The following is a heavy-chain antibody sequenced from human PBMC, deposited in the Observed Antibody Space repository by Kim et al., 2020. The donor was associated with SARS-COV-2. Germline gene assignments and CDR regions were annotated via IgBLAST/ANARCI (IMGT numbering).Heavy chain of an antibody. J-gene: IGHJ4*02. D-gene: IGHD4-17*01. CDR1: GFTFSSYE. Sequence: GGSLRLSCAVSGFTFSSYEMNWVRQAPGKGLEWISYISTSGTTTYYADSVKGRFTISRDNAKNSLYLQMNSLRAEDTALYYCARDDDYSDFIDYWGQEPWSPSPQ. V-gene: IGHV3-48*03. CDR3: ARDDDYSDFIDY. CDR2: ISTSGTTT.